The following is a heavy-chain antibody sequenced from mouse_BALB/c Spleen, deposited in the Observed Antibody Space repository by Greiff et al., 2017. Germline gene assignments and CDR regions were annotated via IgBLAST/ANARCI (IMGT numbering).Heavy chain of an antibody. J-gene: IGHJ1*01. D-gene: IGHD1-1*01. CDR3: ASAYYGYWYFDV. Sequence: DVMLVESGGGLVQPGGSRKLSCAASGFTFSSFGMHWVRQAPEKGLEWVAYISSGSSTIYYADTVKGRFTISRDNPKNTLFLQMTSLRSEDTAMYYCASAYYGYWYFDVWGAGTTVTVSS. CDR1: GFTFSSFG. V-gene: IGHV5-17*02. CDR2: ISSGSSTI.